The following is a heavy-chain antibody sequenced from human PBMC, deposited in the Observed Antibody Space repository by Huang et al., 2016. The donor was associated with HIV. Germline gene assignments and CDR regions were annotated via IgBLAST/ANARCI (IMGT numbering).Heavy chain of an antibody. V-gene: IGHV1-69*01. CDR2: FVASLVSA. D-gene: IGHD3-22*01. Sequence: QVHLVQSGAEVKKPGSSVKVSCKASGNSFTSLPINWVRQAPGQGLEWMGGFVASLVSATYAQKFGGRVTIAAYESTSTSYMELSSLRSDDTAVYYCATSTPMLGESGGWSGKVVITENVPYVDWGQGTLVTVSS. J-gene: IGHJ4*02. CDR3: ATSTPMLGESGGWSGKVVITENVPYVD. CDR1: GNSFTSLP.